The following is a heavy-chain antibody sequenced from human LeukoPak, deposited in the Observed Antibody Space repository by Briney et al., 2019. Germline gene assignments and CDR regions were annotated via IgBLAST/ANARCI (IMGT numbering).Heavy chain of an antibody. CDR2: ISPSGGIT. CDR3: AKVGVEEIYDYVWGSYRYYFDY. D-gene: IGHD3-16*02. V-gene: IGHV3-23*01. CDR1: GFTFSTYG. J-gene: IGHJ4*02. Sequence: PGGSLRLSCAASGFTFSTYGMNWVRQAPGKGLEWVSGISPSGGITYYTDSVKGRFTISRDNSKHTVSLQMNSLRAEDTAVYYCAKVGVEEIYDYVWGSYRYYFDYWGQGTLVTVSS.